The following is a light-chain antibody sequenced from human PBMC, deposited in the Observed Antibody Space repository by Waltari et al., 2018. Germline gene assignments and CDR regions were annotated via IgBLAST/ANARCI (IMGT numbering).Light chain of an antibody. J-gene: IGKJ1*01. V-gene: IGKV1-9*01. Sequence: DIQLTQSPSFLSASVGDRVTITCRASQGINNFLAWSQQRPGKAPKFLIYAASPLQSGVPSRFSDSGSGTEFTLTISSLQPEDFATYYCQQLSDYPRTFGQGTKVEIK. CDR3: QQLSDYPRT. CDR2: AAS. CDR1: QGINNF.